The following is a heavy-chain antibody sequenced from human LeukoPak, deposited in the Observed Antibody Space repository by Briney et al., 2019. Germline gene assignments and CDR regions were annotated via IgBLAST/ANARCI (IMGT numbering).Heavy chain of an antibody. CDR1: GFTFSSYA. V-gene: IGHV3-30*04. J-gene: IGHJ5*02. Sequence: PGGSLRLSRAASGFTFSSYAMHWVRQAPGKGLEWVAVISYDGSNKYYADSVKGRFTISRDNSKNTLYLQMNSLRAEDTAVYYCASSGGNWFDPWGQGTLVTVSS. CDR2: ISYDGSNK. D-gene: IGHD2-15*01. CDR3: ASSGGNWFDP.